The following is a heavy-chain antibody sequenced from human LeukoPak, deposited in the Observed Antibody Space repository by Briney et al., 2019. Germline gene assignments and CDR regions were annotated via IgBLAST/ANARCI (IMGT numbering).Heavy chain of an antibody. J-gene: IGHJ5*02. CDR1: GGSISSGGYY. CDR2: IYYSGST. Sequence: SETLSLTCTVSGGSISSGGYYWSWIRQHPGKGLEWIGYIYYSGSTYYNPSLKSRVTISVDTSKNQFSLKLSSVTAADTAVYYCARDSVPYYYDSSGYYSGWFDPWGQGTLVTVSS. V-gene: IGHV4-31*03. CDR3: ARDSVPYYYDSSGYYSGWFDP. D-gene: IGHD3-22*01.